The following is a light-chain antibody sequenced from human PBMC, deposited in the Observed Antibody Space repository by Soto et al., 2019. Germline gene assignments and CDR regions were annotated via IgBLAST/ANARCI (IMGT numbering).Light chain of an antibody. CDR3: AAWDDSLNAWV. Sequence: QSVLTQPPSASGTPGQRVTISCSGSSSNIEFNTVNWYQQLPGTAPKLLIFGFNGRPSGVPDRFSASKSGTSASLAVSGLQSEDEADYYCAAWDDSLNAWVFGGGTKLTVL. CDR1: SSNIEFNT. V-gene: IGLV1-44*01. J-gene: IGLJ3*02. CDR2: GFN.